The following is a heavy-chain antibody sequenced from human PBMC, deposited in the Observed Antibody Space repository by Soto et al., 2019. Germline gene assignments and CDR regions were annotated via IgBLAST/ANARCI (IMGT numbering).Heavy chain of an antibody. J-gene: IGHJ4*02. Sequence: GESLKISCKGPGYRFTSNWIGWVRQMPGKGLEWMGIIYPGDSDTRYSPSFQGQVTISADNSINTAYLQWSSLKASDTAVYYCARLVVPAASNYYFDFWGQGTLVTVSS. CDR3: ARLVVPAASNYYFDF. V-gene: IGHV5-51*01. CDR2: IYPGDSDT. D-gene: IGHD2-2*01. CDR1: GYRFTSNW.